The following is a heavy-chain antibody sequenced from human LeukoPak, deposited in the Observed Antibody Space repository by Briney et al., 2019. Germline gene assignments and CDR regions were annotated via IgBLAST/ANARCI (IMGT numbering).Heavy chain of an antibody. CDR2: INPSGGST. CDR3: ARGARITMIVVVITKGNWFDP. J-gene: IGHJ5*02. Sequence: ASVKVSCKASGYTFTSYYMHWVRQAPGQGLEWMGIINPSGGSTSYAQKFQGRVTMTRDTSTSTVYMELRSLRSEDTAVYYCARGARITMIVVVITKGNWFDPWGQGTLVTVSS. CDR1: GYTFTSYY. V-gene: IGHV1-46*01. D-gene: IGHD3-22*01.